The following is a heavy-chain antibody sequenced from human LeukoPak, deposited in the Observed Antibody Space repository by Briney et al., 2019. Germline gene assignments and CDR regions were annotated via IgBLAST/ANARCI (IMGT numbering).Heavy chain of an antibody. CDR2: ISGSGDST. J-gene: IGHJ4*02. CDR1: GYTFSSNS. CDR3: TKWSGFGDD. Sequence: GGSLRLFCAASGYTFSSNSMPWARQTPGKGLEWVSGISGSGDSTFYADSVKGLFTISRDNSRNTLYLQMSSLRPEDTAVYYCTKWSGFGDDWGQGTLVTVSS. D-gene: IGHD3-10*01. V-gene: IGHV3-23*01.